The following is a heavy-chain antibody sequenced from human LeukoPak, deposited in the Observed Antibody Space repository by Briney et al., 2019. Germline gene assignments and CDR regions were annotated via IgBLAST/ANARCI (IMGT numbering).Heavy chain of an antibody. CDR3: ARGRIMITFGGVNWFDP. CDR2: MYYSGST. Sequence: PSETLSLTCTVSGGSISTSNYYWGWIRQPPGKGLEWIGSMYYSGSTYYNPSLKSRVTISVDTSKNQFSLKLSSVTAADTAVYYCARGRIMITFGGVNWFDPWGQGTLVTVSS. V-gene: IGHV4-39*07. CDR1: GGSISTSNYY. J-gene: IGHJ5*02. D-gene: IGHD3-16*01.